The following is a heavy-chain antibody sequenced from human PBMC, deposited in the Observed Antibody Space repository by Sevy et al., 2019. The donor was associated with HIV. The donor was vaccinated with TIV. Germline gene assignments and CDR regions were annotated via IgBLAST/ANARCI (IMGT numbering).Heavy chain of an antibody. J-gene: IGHJ4*02. CDR2: IRYDGSDK. CDR1: GFTFSNYG. CDR3: AKDLAGPGRRYFDY. D-gene: IGHD6-13*01. V-gene: IGHV3-30*02. Sequence: GGCLRLSCAASGFTFSNYGMHWVRQVPGKGLEWVTFIRYDGSDKYYAASVKGRFTISRDDSKNTLYLQMDSLRADDTAIYYCAKDLAGPGRRYFDYWGQGTLVTVSS.